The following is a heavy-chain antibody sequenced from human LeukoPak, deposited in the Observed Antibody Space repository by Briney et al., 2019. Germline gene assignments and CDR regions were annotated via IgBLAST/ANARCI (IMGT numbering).Heavy chain of an antibody. D-gene: IGHD4-11*01. J-gene: IGHJ4*02. CDR3: ARHKNSNYYFDY. V-gene: IGHV4-59*11. CDR2: VYYNGNT. CDR1: GASISGPY. Sequence: SSETLSLTCTVSGASISGPYWGWIRQPPGKGLEWVGYVYYNGNTNYNPSPRSGGTVSVATSNNQFTLQLTSVPAADTAVYYCARHKNSNYYFDYWGQGTLVTVSS.